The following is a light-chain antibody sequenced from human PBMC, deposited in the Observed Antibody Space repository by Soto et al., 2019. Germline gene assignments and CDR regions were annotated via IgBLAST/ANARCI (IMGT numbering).Light chain of an antibody. Sequence: EIVLTQSPATLSLSPGERATLSCRASQSVSSYLAWYQQKPGQAPRLLIYDASSRATGIPARFSGSGSGTDSTLTISRIEPEDFAVYYCQQRSNWLFGGGTKVEIK. CDR2: DAS. J-gene: IGKJ4*01. V-gene: IGKV3-11*01. CDR1: QSVSSY. CDR3: QQRSNWL.